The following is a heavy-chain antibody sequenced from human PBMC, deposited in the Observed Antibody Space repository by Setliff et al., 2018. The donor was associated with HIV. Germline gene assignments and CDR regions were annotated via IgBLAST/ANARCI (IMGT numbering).Heavy chain of an antibody. J-gene: IGHJ4*02. Sequence: SETLSLTCAVYGGSFSGYYWSWLRQPPGKGLQWIGEINYNGESNIDPSLKSRVTISIDVSKNQFSLNVSSVTAADTAVYYCARHWGSNWFLYYFDYWGQGTLVTVSS. CDR3: ARHWGSNWFLYYFDY. CDR2: INYNGES. V-gene: IGHV4-34*01. D-gene: IGHD6-13*01. CDR1: GGSFSGYY.